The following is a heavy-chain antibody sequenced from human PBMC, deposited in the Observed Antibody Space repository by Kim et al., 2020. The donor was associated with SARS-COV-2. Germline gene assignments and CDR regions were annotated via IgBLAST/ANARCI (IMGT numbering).Heavy chain of an antibody. J-gene: IGHJ4*02. V-gene: IGHV3-23*01. CDR3: AKDGGITIFGVVITYYFDY. CDR2: ISGSGGST. CDR1: GFTFSSYA. Sequence: GGSLRLSCAASGFTFSSYAMSWVRQAPGKGLEWVSAISGSGGSTYYADSVKGRFTISRDNPKNTLYLQMNSLRAEDTAVYYCAKDGGITIFGVVITYYFDYWGQGTLVTVSS. D-gene: IGHD3-3*01.